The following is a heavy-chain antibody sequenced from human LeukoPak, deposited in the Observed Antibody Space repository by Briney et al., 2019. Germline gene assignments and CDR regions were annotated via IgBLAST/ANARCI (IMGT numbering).Heavy chain of an antibody. V-gene: IGHV4-39*07. Sequence: SETLSLTCTVSGGSFSSSSDYWVWIRQPPGKGLEWIGGIYYSGSTYYNPSLKSRVTISVDTSKNQFSLKLNSVTAADTAVYYCARGFSGIAAALDYWGQGTLVTVSS. CDR3: ARGFSGIAAALDY. CDR2: IYYSGST. D-gene: IGHD6-13*01. J-gene: IGHJ4*02. CDR1: GGSFSSSSDY.